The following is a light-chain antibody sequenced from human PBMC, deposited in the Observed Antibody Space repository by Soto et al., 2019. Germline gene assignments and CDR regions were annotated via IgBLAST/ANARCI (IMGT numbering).Light chain of an antibody. CDR1: QDIGTW. V-gene: IGKV1-5*03. CDR3: QQYHIYSWT. J-gene: IGKJ1*01. Sequence: DIQMTQSPSTLSACVGDGVTITCRASQDIGTWLAWYQQKPEKAPKVLIYRASHLESGVPSRFSASGSGTEFSLTINSLQADDFATYYCQQYHIYSWTFGQGAKVDIK. CDR2: RAS.